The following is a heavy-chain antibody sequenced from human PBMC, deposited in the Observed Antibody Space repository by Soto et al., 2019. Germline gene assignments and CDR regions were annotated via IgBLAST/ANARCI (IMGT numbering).Heavy chain of an antibody. CDR3: AREYSNSPEAFDY. D-gene: IGHD4-4*01. Sequence: PSETPSLTRPISRDSVSSDNYYWNWIRHPPVKGLEWIGYIYHTGRTNYNASLMSRVTISLDTSRNQFSLKLNSVTTADTAVFYCAREYSNSPEAFDYWGQGTLVTVSA. CDR1: RDSVSSDNYY. J-gene: IGHJ4*02. CDR2: IYHTGRT. V-gene: IGHV4-61*01.